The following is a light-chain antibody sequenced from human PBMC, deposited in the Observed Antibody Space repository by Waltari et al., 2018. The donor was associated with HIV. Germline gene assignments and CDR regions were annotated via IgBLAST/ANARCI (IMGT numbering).Light chain of an antibody. Sequence: AGLTQPPSVSKGLGQTSTITCSGNKNNGGGDGAEWLLHAPGLPLKRLAPRNNERPSGVRMRFSASRSGEASFLTISNLQPEDEADSYCSAWDKRLGTLLFGGGTRRTVL. J-gene: IGLJ3*02. CDR2: RNN. CDR3: SAWDKRLGTLL. CDR1: KNNGGGDG. V-gene: IGLV10-54*01.